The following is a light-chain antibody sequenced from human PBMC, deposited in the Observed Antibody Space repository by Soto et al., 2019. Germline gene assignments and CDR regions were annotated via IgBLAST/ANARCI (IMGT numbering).Light chain of an antibody. CDR2: GAS. J-gene: IGKJ1*01. CDR3: HQYGSSSWT. V-gene: IGKV3-20*01. Sequence: EIVLTQSPGTLSLSPGERATLSCRASQSVSSSYLAWYQAKPCQAPRLPNYGASSRATGIPDRFSGSGSGTDFTLTISRLEPEDFAVYYCHQYGSSSWTFGQGTKVDIK. CDR1: QSVSSSY.